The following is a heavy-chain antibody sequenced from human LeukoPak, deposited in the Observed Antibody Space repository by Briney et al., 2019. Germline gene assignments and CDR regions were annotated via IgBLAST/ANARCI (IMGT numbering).Heavy chain of an antibody. V-gene: IGHV3-48*04. CDR1: GFTFSSYS. D-gene: IGHD7-27*01. CDR3: GRGHWGLDY. CDR2: ISSSGSTI. Sequence: GGSLRLSCAASGFTFSSYSMNWVRQAPGKGLEWVSYISSSGSTIYYADSVKGRFTTSRDNADNSLYLQMNSLRVEDTAVYYCGRGHWGLDYWGQGTLVTVSS. J-gene: IGHJ4*02.